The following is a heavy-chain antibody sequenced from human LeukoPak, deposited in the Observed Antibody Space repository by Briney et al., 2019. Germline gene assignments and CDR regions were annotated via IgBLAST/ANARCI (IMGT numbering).Heavy chain of an antibody. J-gene: IGHJ4*02. V-gene: IGHV4-4*07. Sequence: SETLSLTCTVFGGSIHDYYWTWIRRSPGKGLEWIGRVQINENNNYNPSLRSRLTLSLDTSKNQFSLNLTSVTAADTAIYYCARESVAAGTRWFDYWGQGTLVIVSS. D-gene: IGHD6-13*01. CDR2: VQINENN. CDR3: ARESVAAGTRWFDY. CDR1: GGSIHDYY.